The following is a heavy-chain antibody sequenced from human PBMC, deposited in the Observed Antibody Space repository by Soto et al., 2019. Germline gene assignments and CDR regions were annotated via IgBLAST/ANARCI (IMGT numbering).Heavy chain of an antibody. D-gene: IGHD3-10*01. CDR2: ISYDGSNK. Sequence: QVQLVESGGGVVQPGRSLRLSCAASGFTFSSYGMHWVRQAPGKGLEWVAVISYDGSNKYYADSVKGRFTISRDNSKNTRYRQMNSLRAEDTAVYYCAKSIRLLSGYYYGMDVWGQGTTVTVSS. V-gene: IGHV3-30*18. CDR3: AKSIRLLSGYYYGMDV. J-gene: IGHJ6*02. CDR1: GFTFSSYG.